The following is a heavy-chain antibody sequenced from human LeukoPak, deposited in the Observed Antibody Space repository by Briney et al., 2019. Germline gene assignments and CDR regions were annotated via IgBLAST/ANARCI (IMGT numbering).Heavy chain of an antibody. CDR3: ATYTQSGAQGISDY. CDR1: GYTFTSYY. Sequence: AASVKVSCKASGYTFTSYYMHWVRQAPGQGLEWMGLIHPSDGDTKYAQEFQDRVTMTRDASTSTVYMELSSLRFEDTAVYYCATYTQSGAQGISDYWGQGTLVTVSS. J-gene: IGHJ4*02. V-gene: IGHV1-46*01. D-gene: IGHD3-10*01. CDR2: IHPSDGDT.